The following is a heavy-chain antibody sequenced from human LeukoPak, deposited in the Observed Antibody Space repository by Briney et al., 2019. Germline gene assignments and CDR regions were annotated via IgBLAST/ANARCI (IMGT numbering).Heavy chain of an antibody. CDR2: INAGNGNT. V-gene: IGHV1-3*01. Sequence: GASVKVSCKASGYTFTSYAMHWVRQAPGQRLEWMGWINAGNGNTKYSQKFQGRVTITRDTSASTAYMELSSLRSEDTAVYYCASVTTERYYYYYYGMDVWGQGTTVTVSS. CDR3: ASVTTERYYYYYYGMDV. J-gene: IGHJ6*02. D-gene: IGHD4-17*01. CDR1: GYTFTSYA.